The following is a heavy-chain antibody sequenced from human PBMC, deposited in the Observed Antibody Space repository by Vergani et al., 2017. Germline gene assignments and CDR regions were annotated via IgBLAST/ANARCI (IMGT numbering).Heavy chain of an antibody. CDR1: GFTFSNAW. D-gene: IGHD6-13*01. V-gene: IGHV3-15*01. CDR2: IKIKPDGGTT. CDR3: ARWYSSSWYVPYCPDAFDI. Sequence: EVQLVESGGGLVKPGGSLRLSCAASGFTFSNAWMSWVRQAPGKGLEWVGRIKIKPDGGTTDDAATVKGRFTISRDDSKNTLYLQMNRLKTEDTAVYYCARWYSSSWYVPYCPDAFDIWGQGTMVTVSS. J-gene: IGHJ3*02.